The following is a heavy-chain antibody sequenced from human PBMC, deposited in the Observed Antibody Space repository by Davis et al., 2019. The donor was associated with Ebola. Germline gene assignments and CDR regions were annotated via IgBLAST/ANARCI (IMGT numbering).Heavy chain of an antibody. D-gene: IGHD2-2*01. CDR3: ARGGIIIPAADH. V-gene: IGHV4-59*12. J-gene: IGHJ4*02. CDR2: IYYSGST. Sequence: GSLRLSCTVSGGSISSYYWSWIRQPPGKGLEWIGYIYYSGSTNYNPSLKSRVNISVDRSKNQFSMKLSSVTAADTAVYYCARGGIIIPAADHWGQGTLVTVSA. CDR1: GGSISSYY.